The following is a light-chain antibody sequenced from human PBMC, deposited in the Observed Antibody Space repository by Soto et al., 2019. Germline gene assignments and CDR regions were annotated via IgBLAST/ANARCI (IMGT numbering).Light chain of an antibody. V-gene: IGKV3-20*01. CDR1: QSISSTY. CDR3: QQYDSPGGLT. Sequence: EIVLTQSPGTLSLSPGERATLSCRTSQSISSTYLAWYQQSPGQAPRLLIYGTSKRATGLPDRFSGSGSGTDVTLTISRLQPEDFVVYYFQQYDSPGGLTFGLGTKVDLK. CDR2: GTS. J-gene: IGKJ3*01.